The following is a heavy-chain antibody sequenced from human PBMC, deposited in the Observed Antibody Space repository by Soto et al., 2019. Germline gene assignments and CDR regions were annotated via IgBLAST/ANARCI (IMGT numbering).Heavy chain of an antibody. J-gene: IGHJ6*02. CDR3: ARGALNYVFLSRPTTGCMDV. CDR2: INHSGST. CDR1: GGSFSDYS. D-gene: IGHD3-3*01. Sequence: SETLSLTCAVYGGSFSDYSWNWNGIRQPPGKGLEWIGEINHSGSTSHNPSLKSRVTLSLDTYKNQFSLILTSVTAADTAVYYCARGALNYVFLSRPTTGCMDVWGPGTTVTVSS. V-gene: IGHV4-34*01.